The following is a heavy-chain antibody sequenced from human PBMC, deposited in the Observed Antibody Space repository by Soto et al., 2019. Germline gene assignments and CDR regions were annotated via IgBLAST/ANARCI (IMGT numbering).Heavy chain of an antibody. J-gene: IGHJ4*02. CDR3: AKALLVGMGPRGGSYWRAFDY. V-gene: IGHV3-23*01. CDR2: ISGSGGST. Sequence: GGSLRLSCAASGFTFSSYAMSWVRQAPGKGLEWVSAISGSGGSTYYVDSVKGRFTISRDNSKNTLYLQMNSLRAEDTAVYYCAKALLVGMGPRGGSYWRAFDYWGQGTRVTVSS. CDR1: GFTFSSYA. D-gene: IGHD1-26*01.